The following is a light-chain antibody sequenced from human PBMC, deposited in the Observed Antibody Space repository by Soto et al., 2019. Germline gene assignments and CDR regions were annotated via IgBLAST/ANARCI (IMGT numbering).Light chain of an antibody. V-gene: IGLV2-11*01. Sequence: QSVLTQPRSVSGSPGQSATISCTGTSSDVGGYNYVSWYQQHPGKAPKLMIYDVTKRPSGVPDRFSGSKSGNTASLSISGLQAEDEADYYCCAFAGTSTSFGTGTKVTVL. CDR3: CAFAGTSTS. CDR2: DVT. CDR1: SSDVGGYNY. J-gene: IGLJ1*01.